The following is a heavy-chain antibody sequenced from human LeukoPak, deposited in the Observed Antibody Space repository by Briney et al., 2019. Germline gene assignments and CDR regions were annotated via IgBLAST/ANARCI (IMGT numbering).Heavy chain of an antibody. Sequence: PGGSLRLSCAASGLTFSSYGMHWVRQAPGKGLEWVAVISYDGSNKYYADSVKGRFTISRDNSKNTLYLQMNSLRAEDTAVYYCAKDGADVWGGAFDIWGQGTMVTVSS. D-gene: IGHD3-16*01. V-gene: IGHV3-30*18. CDR3: AKDGADVWGGAFDI. J-gene: IGHJ3*02. CDR2: ISYDGSNK. CDR1: GLTFSSYG.